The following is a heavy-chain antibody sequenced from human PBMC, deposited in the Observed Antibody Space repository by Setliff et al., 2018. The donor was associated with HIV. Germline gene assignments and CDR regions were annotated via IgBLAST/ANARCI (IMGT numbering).Heavy chain of an antibody. CDR1: GYTFTSYP. Sequence: ASVKVSCKASGYTFTSYPLHWVRQAPGQRLEWMGWINAGNGHTKYSQKFQGRVTITRDTSASTAYMELSSLRSEDTAVYYCARDPNRIAVAGTFDYWGQGTLVTVSS. V-gene: IGHV1-3*01. J-gene: IGHJ4*02. D-gene: IGHD6-19*01. CDR2: INAGNGHT. CDR3: ARDPNRIAVAGTFDY.